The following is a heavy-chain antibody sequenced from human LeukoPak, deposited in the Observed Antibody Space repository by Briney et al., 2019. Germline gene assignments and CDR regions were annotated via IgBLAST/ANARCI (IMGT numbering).Heavy chain of an antibody. CDR3: ARDATPGWELLLACGMGV. CDR1: GFTFDDYG. V-gene: IGHV3-20*04. J-gene: IGHJ6*02. D-gene: IGHD1-26*01. Sequence: GGSLRLSCAASGFTFDDYGMSWVRQAPGKGLEWVSGINWNGGSTGYADSVKGRFTISRDNAKNSLYLQMNSLRAEDTALYYCARDATPGWELLLACGMGVWGQGTTVTVSS. CDR2: INWNGGST.